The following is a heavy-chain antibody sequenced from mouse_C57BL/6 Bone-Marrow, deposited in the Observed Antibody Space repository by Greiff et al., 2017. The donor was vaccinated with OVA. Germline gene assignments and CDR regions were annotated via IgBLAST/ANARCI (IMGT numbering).Heavy chain of an antibody. J-gene: IGHJ4*01. D-gene: IGHD2-5*01. CDR1: GYTFTSYW. V-gene: IGHV1-74*01. Sequence: VQLQQPGAELVQPGASVQVSCKASGYTFTSYWMHWLKQRPGQGLEWIGRIHPSDSDTTYNQKSKGHAPLTVDKSSSTVYMQLSSLTSEDSAVYYCAIYHSRGYAMDYWGQGTSVTVSS. CDR3: AIYHSRGYAMDY. CDR2: IHPSDSDT.